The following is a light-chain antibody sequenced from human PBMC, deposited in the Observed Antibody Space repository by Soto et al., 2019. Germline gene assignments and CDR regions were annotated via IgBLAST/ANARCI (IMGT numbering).Light chain of an antibody. V-gene: IGLV2-8*01. CDR3: SSYAGANNYYL. J-gene: IGLJ1*01. CDR2: QVF. CDR1: SSDIGGYNY. Sequence: QSALTQPPSASGSPGQSVTISCTGTSSDIGGYNYVSWYQQHPDKVPKLIIYQVFRRTPGVPDRFSGSKSGNTAFLTVFGLQADDEADYYCSSYAGANNYYLFGPGTKVTV.